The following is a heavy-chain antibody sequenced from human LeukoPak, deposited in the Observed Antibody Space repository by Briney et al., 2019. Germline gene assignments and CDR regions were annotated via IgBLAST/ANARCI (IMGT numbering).Heavy chain of an antibody. J-gene: IGHJ4*02. D-gene: IGHD2-15*01. V-gene: IGHV3-30*18. CDR3: AKPRVSIGSHFDY. Sequence: GGSLRLSCAASGLSFINYGMHWVRQAPGRGLEWVAMIPYDGSSEKYADFVKGRFTISRDNSKNTLYLQMNSLRDEDTVLYYCAKPRVSIGSHFDYWGRATLVTVSS. CDR1: GLSFINYG. CDR2: IPYDGSSE.